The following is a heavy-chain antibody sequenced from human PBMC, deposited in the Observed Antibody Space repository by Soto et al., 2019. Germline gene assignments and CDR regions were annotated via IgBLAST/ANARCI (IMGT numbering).Heavy chain of an antibody. CDR2: ISYDGSNK. D-gene: IGHD6-13*01. J-gene: IGHJ6*02. CDR1: GFTFSSYG. Sequence: GGSLRLSCAASGFTFSSYGMHWVRQAPGKGLEWVAVISYDGSNKYYADSVKGRFTISRDNSKNTLYLQMNSLRAEDTAVYYCAKELDSSSWYRFPYYGMDVWGQGTTVTVSS. V-gene: IGHV3-30*18. CDR3: AKELDSSSWYRFPYYGMDV.